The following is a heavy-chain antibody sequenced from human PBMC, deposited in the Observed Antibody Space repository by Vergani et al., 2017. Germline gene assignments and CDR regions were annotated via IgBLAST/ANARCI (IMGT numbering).Heavy chain of an antibody. CDR2: IYYSGST. CDR3: ATSYCGGDCSHGGMDV. CDR1: GGSISSSSYY. Sequence: QLQLQESGPGLVKPSETLSLTCTVSGGSISSSSYYWGWIRQPPGKGLEWIGSIYYSGSTYYNPSLKSRVTISVDTSKNQFSLKLSSVTAEDTAVYYCATSYCGGDCSHGGMDVWGQGTTVTVSS. J-gene: IGHJ6*02. V-gene: IGHV4-39*07. D-gene: IGHD2-21*02.